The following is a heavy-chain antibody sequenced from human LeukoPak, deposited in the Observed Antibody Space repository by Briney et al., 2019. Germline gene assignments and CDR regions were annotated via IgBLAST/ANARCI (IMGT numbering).Heavy chain of an antibody. CDR2: IYSGGST. V-gene: IGHV3-66*01. CDR1: GFTVSSNY. D-gene: IGHD4-23*01. J-gene: IGHJ4*02. Sequence: GGSLRLSCAASGFTVSSNYMSWVRQAPGKGLEWVSFIYSGGSTYYADSVKGRFTISRDNPKNTLYLQMNSLRAEDTALYYCAREIHGGNTGVFDYWGQGTLVTVSS. CDR3: AREIHGGNTGVFDY.